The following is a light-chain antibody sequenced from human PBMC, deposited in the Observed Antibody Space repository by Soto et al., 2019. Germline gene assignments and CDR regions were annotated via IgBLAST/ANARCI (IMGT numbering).Light chain of an antibody. V-gene: IGKV3-15*01. CDR2: GAS. J-gene: IGKJ1*01. CDR3: QQYNNWPRT. Sequence: EIVLTHSPGTLSLSPCERATPSFRASQSVSSNLAWYQQKPGQAPRLLIYGASTRATGIPARFSGSGSGTEFTLAISSLQSEDFAVYYCQQYNNWPRTFGQGTKVDI. CDR1: QSVSSN.